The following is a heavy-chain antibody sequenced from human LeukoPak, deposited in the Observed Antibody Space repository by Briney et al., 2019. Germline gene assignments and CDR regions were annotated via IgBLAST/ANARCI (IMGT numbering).Heavy chain of an antibody. J-gene: IGHJ4*02. CDR3: ARSSDYYDSSGYYYNPFDY. V-gene: IGHV1-69*04. CDR1: GGTFSSYA. Sequence: SVKVSCKASGGTFSSYAISWVRQAPGQGLEWMGRIIPILGIANYAQKFQGRVTITADKSTSTAYMELSSLRSEDTAAYYCARSSDYYDSSGYYYNPFDYWGQGTLVTVSS. CDR2: IIPILGIA. D-gene: IGHD3-22*01.